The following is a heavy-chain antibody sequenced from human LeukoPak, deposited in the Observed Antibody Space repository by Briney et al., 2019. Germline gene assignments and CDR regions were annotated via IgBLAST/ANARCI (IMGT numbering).Heavy chain of an antibody. Sequence: SETLSLTCTVSGGSISNYYWSWIRQPPGKGLEWIGYVSYSGSTDHNPSLKSRVTISVDTSKNQFSLRLSSVTAADTAVYYCARGGYEARSYYFDYWGHGTLVTVSS. V-gene: IGHV4-59*01. CDR3: ARGGYEARSYYFDY. CDR2: VSYSGST. CDR1: GGSISNYY. J-gene: IGHJ4*01. D-gene: IGHD5-12*01.